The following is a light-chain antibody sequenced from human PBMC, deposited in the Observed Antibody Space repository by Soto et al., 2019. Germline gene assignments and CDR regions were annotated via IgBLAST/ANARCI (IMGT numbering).Light chain of an antibody. CDR2: DAS. J-gene: IGKJ4*01. V-gene: IGKV3-11*01. CDR3: QQRSNWPPALT. CDR1: QSVSSY. Sequence: EIVLTQSPATLSLSPGERATLSCRASQSVSSYLAWYQQKPGQAPRLLIYDASNRATGIPARFSGSGSGTDVTLTISSLEPEDFAVYYCQQRSNWPPALTFGGGTKVEIK.